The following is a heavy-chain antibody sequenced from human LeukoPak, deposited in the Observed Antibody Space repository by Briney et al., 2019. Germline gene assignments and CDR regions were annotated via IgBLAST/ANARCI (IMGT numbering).Heavy chain of an antibody. J-gene: IGHJ4*02. Sequence: ASVKVSCKASGYTITAYYIHWVRQASGQGLEWMGWINPNSGGTKYAQRFQGRLTMMRDTSINTAYLELNSLQFDDTAVYYCARDLPYRVKVGDEYWGQGTLVTVSS. CDR3: ARDLPYRVKVGDEY. CDR2: INPNSGGT. V-gene: IGHV1-2*02. D-gene: IGHD3-16*01. CDR1: GYTITAYY.